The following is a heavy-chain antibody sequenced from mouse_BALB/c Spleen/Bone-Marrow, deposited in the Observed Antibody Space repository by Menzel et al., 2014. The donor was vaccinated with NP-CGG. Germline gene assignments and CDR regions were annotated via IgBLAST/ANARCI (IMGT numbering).Heavy chain of an antibody. V-gene: IGHV1-77*01. Sequence: VKLQESGPELVEPGASVKMSCKASGYTFTDYVISWVKQRTGQGLEWIGEIYPGSGSTYYNEKFKGKATLTADKSSNTAYMQLSSLTSEDSAVYFCARYYDYDWYFDVWGAGTTVTVSS. D-gene: IGHD2-4*01. CDR1: GYTFTDYV. CDR3: ARYYDYDWYFDV. CDR2: IYPGSGST. J-gene: IGHJ1*01.